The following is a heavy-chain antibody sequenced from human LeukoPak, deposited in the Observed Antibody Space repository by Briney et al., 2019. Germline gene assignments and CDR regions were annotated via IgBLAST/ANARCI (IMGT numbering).Heavy chain of an antibody. Sequence: SETLSLTCAVSGGSISSFYWSWIRQPPGKGLEWIGYVFYTGDTNSNPSLKSRVTMSLDTSKNQLSLRLTSVTAADTAVYYCARHPFATPFDHWGRGTLVTVSS. CDR1: GGSISSFY. D-gene: IGHD2-15*01. CDR3: ARHPFATPFDH. CDR2: VFYTGDT. J-gene: IGHJ4*02. V-gene: IGHV4-59*08.